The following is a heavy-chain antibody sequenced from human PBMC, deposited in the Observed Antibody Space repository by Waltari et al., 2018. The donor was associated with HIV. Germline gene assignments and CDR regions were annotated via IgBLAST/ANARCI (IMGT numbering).Heavy chain of an antibody. CDR3: AKVPVLPTGREDY. CDR2: MSGNGGSR. CDR1: GFTFSLYV. D-gene: IGHD2-2*01. Sequence: EVQLLESGGGLVQSREALRLPCATRGFTFSLYVMSGVRQAPGKGMQWVAGMSGNGGSRYYTDSVKGRFTISRDNSKKTLYLQMDSLRAEDTAVYYCAKVPVLPTGREDYWGQGTLVTVSS. J-gene: IGHJ4*02. V-gene: IGHV3-23*01.